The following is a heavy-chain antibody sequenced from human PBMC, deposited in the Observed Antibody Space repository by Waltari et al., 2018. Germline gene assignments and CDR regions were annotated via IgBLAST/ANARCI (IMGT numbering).Heavy chain of an antibody. J-gene: IGHJ6*02. CDR3: AGLVETYTLYGLDV. V-gene: IGHV3-48*01. CDR2: ISGDSSSI. Sequence: EVQLLESGGGLAQPGGSLRLSCVGSGFSFSDYSMNWVRQAPGKGLEWVAYISGDSSSIAYAASVKGRFTISRSNARKSVHLQMSSLRAEDTAVYFCAGLVETYTLYGLDVWGQGTTVTVSS. D-gene: IGHD1-26*01. CDR1: GFSFSDYS.